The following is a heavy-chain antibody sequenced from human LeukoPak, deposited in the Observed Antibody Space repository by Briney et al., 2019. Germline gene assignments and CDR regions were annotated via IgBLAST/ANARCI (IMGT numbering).Heavy chain of an antibody. CDR2: INHSGST. J-gene: IGHJ5*02. Sequence: PSETLSLTCTVSGGSISSYYWSWIRQPPGKGLEWIGEINHSGSTNYNPSPKSRVTISVDTSKNQFSLKLSSVTAADTAVYYCAREGSGSYPPINWFDPWGQGTLVTVSS. CDR3: AREGSGSYPPINWFDP. CDR1: GGSISSYY. D-gene: IGHD1-26*01. V-gene: IGHV4-34*01.